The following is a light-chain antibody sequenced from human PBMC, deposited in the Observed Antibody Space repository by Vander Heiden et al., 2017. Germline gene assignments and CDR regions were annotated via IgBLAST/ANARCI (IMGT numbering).Light chain of an antibody. V-gene: IGLV1-36*01. CDR2: YDD. Sequence: QSVLTQPSSVSEAPRQRVSISCSGSSSNVGNNAVNWYQQLPGKAPKLLIYYDDLLPSGVSDRFSGSKSGTSASLAISGLQSEDEADYYCAAGDDSLNAVVFGGGTKLTVL. CDR1: SSNVGNNA. CDR3: AAGDDSLNAVV. J-gene: IGLJ2*01.